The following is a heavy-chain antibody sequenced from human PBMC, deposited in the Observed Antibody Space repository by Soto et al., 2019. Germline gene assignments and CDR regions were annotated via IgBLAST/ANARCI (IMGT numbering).Heavy chain of an antibody. J-gene: IGHJ6*02. CDR3: ARGRKLWFGELLERYYYYGMGV. CDR2: INHSGST. Sequence: SETLSLTCAVYGGSFSGYYWSWIRQPPGKGLEWIGEINHSGSTNYNPSLKSRVTISVDTSKNQFSLKLSSVTAADTAVYYCARGRKLWFGELLERYYYYGMGVWGQGTTLTVYS. CDR1: GGSFSGYY. D-gene: IGHD3-10*01. V-gene: IGHV4-34*01.